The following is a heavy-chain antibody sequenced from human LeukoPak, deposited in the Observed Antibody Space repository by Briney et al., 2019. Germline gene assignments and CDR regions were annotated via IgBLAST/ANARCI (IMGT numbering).Heavy chain of an antibody. CDR3: GRVGSGSYERAFDI. V-gene: IGHV4-38-2*02. D-gene: IGHD1-26*01. J-gene: IGHJ3*02. CDR2: IYHSGST. CDR1: GYSISSGYY. Sequence: SETLSLTCTVSGYSISSGYYWGWIRQPPGKGLEWIGSIYHSGSTYYNPSLKSRVTISVDTSKNQFSLKLSSVTAADTAVYYCGRVGSGSYERAFDIWGQGTMVTVSS.